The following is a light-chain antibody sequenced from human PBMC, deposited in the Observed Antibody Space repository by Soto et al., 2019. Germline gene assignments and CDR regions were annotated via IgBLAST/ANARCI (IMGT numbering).Light chain of an antibody. Sequence: QSVLTQPPSASGTPGQRVTISCSGSSSNIGSNYVYWYQQLPGTAPKLLIYRNNQRPSGVPDRCSGSKSGTSASLAISGLLSEDEDDYYCAAWDDSLSGPVFGGGTKLTVL. CDR3: AAWDDSLSGPV. J-gene: IGLJ3*02. CDR1: SSNIGSNY. CDR2: RNN. V-gene: IGLV1-47*01.